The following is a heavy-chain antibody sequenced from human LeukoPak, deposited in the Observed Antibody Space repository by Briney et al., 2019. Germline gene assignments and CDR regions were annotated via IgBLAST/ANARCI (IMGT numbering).Heavy chain of an antibody. CDR1: GFTFSSYG. CDR2: IWEDGSSK. D-gene: IGHD1-26*01. V-gene: IGHV3-33*06. CDR3: AKPTRGSGSFLIDF. Sequence: GGSLRLSCAASGFTFSSYGMHWARQAPGKGLEGVAVIWEDGSSKYYGDSVKGRFTISRDNSKKTLYLQMNSLRAEDTAVYYCAKPTRGSGSFLIDFWGQGTLVTVSS. J-gene: IGHJ4*02.